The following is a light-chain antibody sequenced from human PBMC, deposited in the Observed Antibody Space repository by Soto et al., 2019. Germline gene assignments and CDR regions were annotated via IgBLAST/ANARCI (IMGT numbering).Light chain of an antibody. CDR2: DTS. V-gene: IGKV3-11*01. Sequence: EIVLTQSPAILSLSPGERATLSCRASQSVYTYLAWYQQKPGQAPRLLIYDTSSRASGVPARFSGSGSGTDFTLTISSLEPEDFAVYFCQQRANWPPVTFGQGTQVEMK. CDR1: QSVYTY. J-gene: IGKJ1*01. CDR3: QQRANWPPVT.